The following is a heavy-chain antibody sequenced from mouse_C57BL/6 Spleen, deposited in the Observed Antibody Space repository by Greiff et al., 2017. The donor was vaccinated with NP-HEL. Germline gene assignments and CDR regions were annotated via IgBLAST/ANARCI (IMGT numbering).Heavy chain of an antibody. CDR2: IYPGDGDT. J-gene: IGHJ4*01. V-gene: IGHV1-80*01. Sequence: QVQLKQSGAELVKPGASVKISCKASGYAFSSYWMNWVKQRPGKGLEWIGQIYPGDGDTNYNGKFKGKATLTADKSSSTAYMQLSSLTSEDSAVYFCARFDSRDYYAMDYWGQGTSVTVSS. CDR1: GYAFSSYW. D-gene: IGHD2-4*01. CDR3: ARFDSRDYYAMDY.